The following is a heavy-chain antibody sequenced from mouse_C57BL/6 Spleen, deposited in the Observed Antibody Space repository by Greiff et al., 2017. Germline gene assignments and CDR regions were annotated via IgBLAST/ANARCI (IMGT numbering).Heavy chain of an antibody. D-gene: IGHD1-1*01. Sequence: QVQLKESGPELVKPGASVKISCKASGYAFSSSWMNWVKQRPGQGLEWIGRISPGDGDTNYNGKFQGKATLTADKSSSTAYMQLSILTSEDSAVYFCSRWGYGSSLDYWGQGTTLTVSS. CDR3: SRWGYGSSLDY. J-gene: IGHJ2*01. CDR2: ISPGDGDT. V-gene: IGHV1-82*01. CDR1: GYAFSSSW.